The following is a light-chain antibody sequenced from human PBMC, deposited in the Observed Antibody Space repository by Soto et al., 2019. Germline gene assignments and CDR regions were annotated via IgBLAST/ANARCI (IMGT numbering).Light chain of an antibody. CDR3: QQYNNWPWT. V-gene: IGKV3-15*01. J-gene: IGKJ1*01. CDR2: GAS. Sequence: IVSTHSPATLSVSPGERATVSCRSSQSVSSSYLAWYQQKPGQAPRLLIHGASTRATGFPARFSGSGSGTDFTLTISSLQSEDFAVYYCQQYNNWPWTFGQGSMVDVK. CDR1: QSVSSSY.